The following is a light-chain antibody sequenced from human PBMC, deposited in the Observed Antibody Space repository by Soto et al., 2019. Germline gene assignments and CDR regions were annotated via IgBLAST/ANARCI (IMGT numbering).Light chain of an antibody. CDR1: SSDVGGYNY. CDR3: SSYTSSSTPYV. CDR2: EVS. Sequence: QSVLTQPASVSGSPGQSITISCTGTSSDVGGYNYVSWYQQHPGEAPKLIIYEVSNRPSGVSYRFSGSKSGNTASLTISGLQAEDEAEYYCSSYTSSSTPYVFGAGTKLTVL. V-gene: IGLV2-14*01. J-gene: IGLJ1*01.